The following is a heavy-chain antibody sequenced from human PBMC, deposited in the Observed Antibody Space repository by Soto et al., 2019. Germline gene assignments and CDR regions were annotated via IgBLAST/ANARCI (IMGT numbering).Heavy chain of an antibody. CDR3: AAPPRY. D-gene: IGHD6-6*01. V-gene: IGHV4-59*01. CDR2: IYDSGGT. Sequence: ETLSLTCTVSGGSISSYYWSWIRQPPGKGLEWIGYIYDSGGTNYNPSLKSRVTISVDTSKNQFSLKLTSVTAADTAVYYCAAPPRYWGQGTLVTVSS. CDR1: GGSISSYY. J-gene: IGHJ4*02.